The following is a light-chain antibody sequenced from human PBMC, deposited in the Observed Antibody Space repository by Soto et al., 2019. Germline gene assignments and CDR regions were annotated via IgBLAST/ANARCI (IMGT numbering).Light chain of an antibody. CDR1: QSLLYNYNSKNY. J-gene: IGKJ4*01. CDR2: WAS. V-gene: IGKV4-1*01. CDR3: QQYYRVQLT. Sequence: DIVMTQSPDSLAVSLGERATINCKSSQSLLYNYNSKNYLAWYQQKPGQPPKLLIYWASTRESGVPDRFIGSGSETDFTLTISSLQAEDVAVYYCQQYYRVQLTFGGGTKVEIK.